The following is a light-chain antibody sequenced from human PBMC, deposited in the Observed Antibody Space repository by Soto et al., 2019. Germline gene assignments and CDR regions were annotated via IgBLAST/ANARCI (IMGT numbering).Light chain of an antibody. CDR1: SSNIGTNS. CDR2: TNN. Sequence: QSVLTQPPSASGTPGQRVTISCSGSSSNIGTNSVNWYQQFSGTAPKLLIYTNNQRPSGVPDRFSGSKSGTSASLAISGLQSEDEADYYCAAWDDSLNGIVFGGGTKLTVL. J-gene: IGLJ2*01. V-gene: IGLV1-44*01. CDR3: AAWDDSLNGIV.